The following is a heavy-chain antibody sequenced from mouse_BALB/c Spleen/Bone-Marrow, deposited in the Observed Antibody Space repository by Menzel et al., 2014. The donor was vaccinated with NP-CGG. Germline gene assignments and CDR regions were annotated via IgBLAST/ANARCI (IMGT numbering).Heavy chain of an antibody. D-gene: IGHD2-3*01. J-gene: IGHJ2*01. CDR3: TRRNDGHPY. CDR2: IDPSDSET. CDR1: GYTFTNYW. Sequence: VQVVESGAELVRPGASVKLSCKASGYTFTNYWMNWVKQRPGQGLEWIGMIDPSDSETHYNQMFKDKATLTVDKSSSTAYVQLSSLTSEDSAVYYCTRRNDGHPYWGQGTTLTVSS. V-gene: IGHV1-61*01.